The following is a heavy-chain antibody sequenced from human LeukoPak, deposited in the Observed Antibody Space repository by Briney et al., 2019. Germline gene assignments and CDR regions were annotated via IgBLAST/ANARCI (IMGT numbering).Heavy chain of an antibody. CDR1: GFIFSSYG. Sequence: GGSLRLSCAASGFIFSSYGMHWVRQAPGKGLEWVAVIWYDGSNKYYADSVKGRFTISRDNSKNTLYLQMNSLRAEDTAVYYCARDPVGWYGSDYYYYGMDVWGQGTTVTVSS. CDR2: IWYDGSNK. J-gene: IGHJ6*02. D-gene: IGHD6-19*01. V-gene: IGHV3-33*01. CDR3: ARDPVGWYGSDYYYYGMDV.